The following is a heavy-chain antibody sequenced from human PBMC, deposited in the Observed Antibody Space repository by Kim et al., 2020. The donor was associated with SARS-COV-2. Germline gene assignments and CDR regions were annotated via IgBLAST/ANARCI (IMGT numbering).Heavy chain of an antibody. D-gene: IGHD1-26*01. CDR1: GFTFSSYS. J-gene: IGHJ6*02. Sequence: GGSLRLSCAASGFTFSSYSMNWVRQAPGKGLEWVSYISSSSSTIYYADSVKGRFTISRDNAKNSLYLQMNSLRAEDTAVYYCARGGRAYSHSWELLPHELDYYYYGMDVWGQGTTVTVSS. V-gene: IGHV3-48*04. CDR2: ISSSSSTI. CDR3: ARGGRAYSHSWELLPHELDYYYYGMDV.